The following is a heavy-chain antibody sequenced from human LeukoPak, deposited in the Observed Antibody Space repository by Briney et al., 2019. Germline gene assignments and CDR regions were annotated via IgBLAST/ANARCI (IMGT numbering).Heavy chain of an antibody. D-gene: IGHD6-13*01. Sequence: PGGSLRLSCKASGFTFSNYWMTWVRQAPGKGLEWVANIKPDGSEKYYVDSVKGRFTISRDNAKNSLYLQINSLRADDTAVYYCASAGVASAGDSWGQGTLVTVSS. CDR3: ASAGVASAGDS. CDR2: IKPDGSEK. CDR1: GFTFSNYW. J-gene: IGHJ4*02. V-gene: IGHV3-7*01.